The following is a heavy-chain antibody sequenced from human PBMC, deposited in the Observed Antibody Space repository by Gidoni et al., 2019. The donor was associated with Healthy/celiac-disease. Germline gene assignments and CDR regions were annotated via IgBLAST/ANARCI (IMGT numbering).Heavy chain of an antibody. CDR3: ARHRYCSGGSCYYFDF. CDR1: GFTVSNYW. D-gene: IGHD2-15*01. CDR2: IKEDGSEK. Sequence: EVQLVESGGGLVQPGGSLRLACVVSGFTVSNYWMSWVRQAPGKGLEWVANIKEDGSEKYYVDSLRGRFTISRDNAKNSLYLRMNSLRAEDTAVYYCARHRYCSGGSCYYFDFWGQGTLVTVSS. V-gene: IGHV3-7*01. J-gene: IGHJ4*02.